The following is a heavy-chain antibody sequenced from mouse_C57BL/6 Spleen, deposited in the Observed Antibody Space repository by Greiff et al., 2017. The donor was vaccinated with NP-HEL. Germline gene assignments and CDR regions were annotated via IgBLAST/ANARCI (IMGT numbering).Heavy chain of an antibody. D-gene: IGHD3-1*01. CDR3: AIGGGFSFAD. J-gene: IGHJ3*01. CDR2: ILPGSGST. CDR1: GYTFTGYW. Sequence: QVQLQQSGAELMKPGASVKLSCKATGYTFTGYWIEWVKQRPGHGLEWIGEILPGSGSTNYNEKFKGKATFTADTSSNTAYMRLSSLTTEDSAICYSAIGGGFSFADWGKGTLVTVSA. V-gene: IGHV1-9*01.